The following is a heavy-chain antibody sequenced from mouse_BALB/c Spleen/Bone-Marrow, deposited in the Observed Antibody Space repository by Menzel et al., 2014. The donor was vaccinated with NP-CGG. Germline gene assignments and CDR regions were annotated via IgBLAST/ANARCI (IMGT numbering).Heavy chain of an antibody. CDR1: GYAFTSYN. CDR3: AREDYGSSPDC. V-gene: IGHV1S135*01. D-gene: IGHD1-1*01. J-gene: IGHJ2*01. Sequence: VQLKESGPELVKPGASVKVSCKASGYAFTSYNMYWVKPSHGKSLEWIGYIDPYNGGTSYNQKFKGKATLTVDKSSSTAYMHLNSLTSEDSAVYYCAREDYGSSPDCWGQGTTLTVSS. CDR2: IDPYNGGT.